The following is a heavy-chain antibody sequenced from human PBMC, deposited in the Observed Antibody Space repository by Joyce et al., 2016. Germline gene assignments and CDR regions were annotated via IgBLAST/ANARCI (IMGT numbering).Heavy chain of an antibody. Sequence: QVTLKESGPTLVKPTQTLTLTCTFSGFSLSTSGVGVGWIRQPPGKALEWLALIYWDDDKRYSSSLKSRITITKDTSKNQVVLTMTNMDPVDTATYYCAHAPATDRYYGMDVWGQGTTVTVSS. CDR2: IYWDDDK. J-gene: IGHJ6*02. CDR1: GFSLSTSGVG. CDR3: AHAPATDRYYGMDV. V-gene: IGHV2-5*02. D-gene: IGHD6-25*01.